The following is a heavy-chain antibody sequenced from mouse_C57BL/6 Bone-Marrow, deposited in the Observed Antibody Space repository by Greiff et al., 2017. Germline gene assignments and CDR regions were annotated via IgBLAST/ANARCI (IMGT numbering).Heavy chain of an antibody. J-gene: IGHJ2*01. CDR1: GFSLTSYG. V-gene: IGHV2-5*01. CDR2: IWRGGST. Sequence: VKVVESGPGLVPPSQSLSITCTVSGFSLTSYGVHWVRQSPGKGLEWLGVIWRGGSTDYNAAFMSRLSITKDNSKSQVFFKMNSLQADDTAIYYCAKKGELGLDYWGQGTTLTVSS. CDR3: AKKGELGLDY. D-gene: IGHD4-1*01.